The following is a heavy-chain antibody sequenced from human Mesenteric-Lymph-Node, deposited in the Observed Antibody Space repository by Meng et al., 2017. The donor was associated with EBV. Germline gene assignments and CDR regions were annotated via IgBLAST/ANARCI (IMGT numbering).Heavy chain of an antibody. CDR3: ARTYSSTSHFDY. Sequence: QVQLVQSGAEVKKPGESVKVSCKTSGYIFSHYGIDWVRQAPGQGLEWMGWIYTFNDDTIYAESFQDRVTLTTDTSTSTVYMELKSLRSDDTAVYYCARTYSSTSHFDYWGQGSLVTVSS. CDR2: IYTFNDDT. J-gene: IGHJ4*02. CDR1: GYIFSHYG. D-gene: IGHD6-6*01. V-gene: IGHV1-18*01.